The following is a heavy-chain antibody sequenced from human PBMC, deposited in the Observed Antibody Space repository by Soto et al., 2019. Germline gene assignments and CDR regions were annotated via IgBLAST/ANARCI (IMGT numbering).Heavy chain of an antibody. CDR3: ARLTPYYYDSSGYPLGGMDV. Sequence: TETLSLTCTVSGGSISSSSYYWGWIRQPPGKGLDWIGSIYYSGSTYYNPSLKSRVTISVDTSKNQFSLKLSSVTAADTAVYYCARLTPYYYDSSGYPLGGMDVWGQGTTVTVSS. CDR1: GGSISSSSYY. V-gene: IGHV4-39*01. D-gene: IGHD3-22*01. J-gene: IGHJ6*02. CDR2: IYYSGST.